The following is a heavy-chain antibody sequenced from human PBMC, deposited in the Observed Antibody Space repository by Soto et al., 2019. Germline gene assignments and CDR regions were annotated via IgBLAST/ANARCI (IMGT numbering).Heavy chain of an antibody. J-gene: IGHJ4*02. CDR2: ISYDGSNK. CDR3: ARDPSSSHPY. CDR1: GFTFSSYA. D-gene: IGHD6-6*01. Sequence: QVQLVESGGGVVQPGRSLRLSCAASGFTFSSYAMHWVRQAPGKGLEWVAVISYDGSNKYYADSVKGRFTISRDNSKNTLYLQMNSLRAEDTAVYYCARDPSSSHPYWCQGTLVTVSS. V-gene: IGHV3-30-3*01.